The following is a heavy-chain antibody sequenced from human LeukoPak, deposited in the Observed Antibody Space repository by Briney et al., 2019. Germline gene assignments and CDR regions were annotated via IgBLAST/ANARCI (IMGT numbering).Heavy chain of an antibody. V-gene: IGHV4-39*07. CDR2: IYYSGST. Sequence: SETLSLTCTVSGGSISISNYYWAWVRQPPGEGLEWIGSIYYSGSTNYNPSLKSRVTMSVDTSKNQFSLKLSSVTAADTAVYYCARDEWRISMVRGVSCAFDIWGQGTMVTVSS. J-gene: IGHJ3*02. CDR3: ARDEWRISMVRGVSCAFDI. CDR1: GGSISISNYY. D-gene: IGHD3-10*01.